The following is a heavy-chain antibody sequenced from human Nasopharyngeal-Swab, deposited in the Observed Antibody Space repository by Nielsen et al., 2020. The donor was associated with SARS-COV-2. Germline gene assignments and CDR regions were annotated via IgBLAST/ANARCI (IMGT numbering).Heavy chain of an antibody. D-gene: IGHD3-9*01. CDR2: ISGSDGST. CDR3: AKEIVPYDILTGYYF. J-gene: IGHJ4*02. Sequence: SCAASGFTFSSYAMSWVRQAPGKGLEWVSAISGSDGSTYYADSVKGRFTISRDNSKNTLYLQMNSLRAEDTAVYYCAKEIVPYDILTGYYFWGQGTLVTVSS. V-gene: IGHV3-23*01. CDR1: GFTFSSYA.